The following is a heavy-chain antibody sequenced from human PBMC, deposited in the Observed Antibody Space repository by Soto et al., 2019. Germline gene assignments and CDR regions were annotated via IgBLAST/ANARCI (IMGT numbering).Heavy chain of an antibody. V-gene: IGHV4-30-4*01. CDR3: ARERLGADSSGDYWNYMDV. J-gene: IGHJ6*02. CDR2: THNSGRT. CDR1: GGSISSGDYY. Sequence: QVQLQESGPGLVKPSQTLSLTCTVSGGSISSGDYYWSWIRQPPGKGLEWVGYTHNSGRTYYNPSLRSGLSLSVDTAKTQFSLKLTSVTAADSAVYYCARERLGADSSGDYWNYMDVWGQGTTVTVSS. D-gene: IGHD3-22*01.